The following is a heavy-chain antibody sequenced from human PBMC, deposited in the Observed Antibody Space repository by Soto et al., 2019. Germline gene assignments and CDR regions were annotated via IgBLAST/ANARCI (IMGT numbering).Heavy chain of an antibody. CDR2: ISGSGGST. CDR3: AKGRSIAARANWFDP. Sequence: PAGSLRLSCAASGFTFSSYAMSWVRQAPGKGLEWVSAISGSGGSTYYADSVKGRFTISRDNSKNTLYLQMNSLRAEDTAVYYCAKGRSIAARANWFDPWGQGTLVTVSS. V-gene: IGHV3-23*01. J-gene: IGHJ5*02. D-gene: IGHD6-6*01. CDR1: GFTFSSYA.